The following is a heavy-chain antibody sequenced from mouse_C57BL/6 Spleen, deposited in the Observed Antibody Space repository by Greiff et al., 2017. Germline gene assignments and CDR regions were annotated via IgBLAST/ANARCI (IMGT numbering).Heavy chain of an antibody. CDR1: GYSFTDYN. V-gene: IGHV1-39*01. Sequence: VQLKQSGPELVKPGASVKISCKASGYSFTDYNMNWVKQSNGKSLEWIGVINPNYGTTSYNQKFKGKATLTVDQSSSTAYMQLNSLTSEDSAVYYCARENYSNYDDAMDYWGQGTSVTVSS. D-gene: IGHD2-5*01. CDR2: INPNYGTT. J-gene: IGHJ4*01. CDR3: ARENYSNYDDAMDY.